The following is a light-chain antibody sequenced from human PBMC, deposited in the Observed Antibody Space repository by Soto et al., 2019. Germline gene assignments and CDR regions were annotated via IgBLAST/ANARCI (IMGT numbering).Light chain of an antibody. CDR1: SSDVGSYNL. Sequence: QSALTQPASVSGSPGQSITISCTGTSSDVGSYNLVSSYQQHPGKAPKLMIYEVSKRPSGVSNRFSGSKSGNTASLTISGLQAEDEADYYCCSYAGSSTVFGGGTKLTVL. J-gene: IGLJ2*01. V-gene: IGLV2-23*02. CDR2: EVS. CDR3: CSYAGSSTV.